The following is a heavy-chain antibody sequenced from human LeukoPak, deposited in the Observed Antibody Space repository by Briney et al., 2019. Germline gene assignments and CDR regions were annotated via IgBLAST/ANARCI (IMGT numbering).Heavy chain of an antibody. CDR1: GFTVSSQY. CDR2: IYSDGTT. V-gene: IGHV3-66*01. Sequence: GGSLRLSCAVSGFTVSSQYISWVRQAPGKGLEWVSIIYSDGTTYYTDSVTGRFTISRDNFKNTVYLQMTSLRTEDTAMYYCARATTITTIYDYWGQGTLVTVSP. J-gene: IGHJ4*02. CDR3: ARATTITTIYDY. D-gene: IGHD1-1*01.